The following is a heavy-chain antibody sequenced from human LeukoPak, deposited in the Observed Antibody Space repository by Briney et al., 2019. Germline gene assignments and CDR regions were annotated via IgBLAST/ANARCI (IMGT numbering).Heavy chain of an antibody. J-gene: IGHJ4*02. CDR2: ISGSGGST. D-gene: IGHD1-26*01. V-gene: IGHV3-23*01. CDR3: AKVSGSYNHFDY. Sequence: PGGSLRLSCAASGFTFSSYAMSWVRQAPGKGLEWVSAISGSGGSTYYADSVRGRFTISRDNSKNTLYLQMNSLRAEDTAVYYCAKVSGSYNHFDYWGQGTLVTVSS. CDR1: GFTFSSYA.